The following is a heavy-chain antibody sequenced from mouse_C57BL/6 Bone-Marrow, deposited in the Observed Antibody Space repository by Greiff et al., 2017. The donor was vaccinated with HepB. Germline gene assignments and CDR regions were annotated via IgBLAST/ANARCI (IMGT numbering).Heavy chain of an antibody. CDR1: GYTFTSYW. CDR3: AELSYYGSSYGYFDV. CDR2: IYPGSGST. J-gene: IGHJ1*03. D-gene: IGHD1-1*01. Sequence: VKLQQPGAELVKPGASVKMSCKASGYTFTSYWITWVKQRPGQGLEWIGDIYPGSGSTNYNEKFKSKATLTVDTSSSTAYMQLSSLTSEDSAVYYCAELSYYGSSYGYFDVWGTGTTVTVSS. V-gene: IGHV1-55*01.